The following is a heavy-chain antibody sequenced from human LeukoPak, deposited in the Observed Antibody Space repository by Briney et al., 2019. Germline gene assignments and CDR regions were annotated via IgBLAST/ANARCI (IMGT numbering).Heavy chain of an antibody. D-gene: IGHD6-19*01. Sequence: GGSLRLSCAASGFTFSSYGMHWVRQAPGKRLEWVAVISYDGSNKYYADSVKGRFTISRDNSKNTLYLQMNSLRAEDTAVYYCAKDREQWLVPDYWGQGTLVTVSS. V-gene: IGHV3-30*18. CDR1: GFTFSSYG. CDR2: ISYDGSNK. J-gene: IGHJ4*02. CDR3: AKDREQWLVPDY.